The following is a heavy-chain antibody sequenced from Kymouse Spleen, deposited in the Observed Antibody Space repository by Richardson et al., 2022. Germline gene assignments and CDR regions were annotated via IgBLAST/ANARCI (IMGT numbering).Heavy chain of an antibody. CDR3: ARDHHYGSGSYPYFDY. J-gene: IGHJ4*02. D-gene: IGHD3-10*01. CDR2: ISSSSSYI. CDR1: GFTFSSYS. V-gene: IGHV3-21*03. Sequence: EVQLVESGGGLVKPGGSLRLSCAASGFTFSSYSMNWVRQAPGKGLEWVSSISSSSSYIYYADSVKGRFTISRDNAKNSLYLQMNSLRAEDTAVYYCARDHHYGSGSYPYFDYWGQGTLVTVSS.